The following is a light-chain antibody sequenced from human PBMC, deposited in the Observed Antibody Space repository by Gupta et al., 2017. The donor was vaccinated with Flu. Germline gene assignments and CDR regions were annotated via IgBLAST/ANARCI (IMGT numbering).Light chain of an antibody. CDR3: QHYGSSPT. J-gene: IGKJ4*01. CDR1: QSVTSY. V-gene: IGKV3-20*01. CDR2: GAS. Sequence: SPALMALSPGERATRSCRGSQSVTSYLAWYQQKADQAPRLIIYGASSRASGIPGRFSGSGSGTDFSLTISRQEAEDFAVYYCQHYGSSPTFGQGTKVEI.